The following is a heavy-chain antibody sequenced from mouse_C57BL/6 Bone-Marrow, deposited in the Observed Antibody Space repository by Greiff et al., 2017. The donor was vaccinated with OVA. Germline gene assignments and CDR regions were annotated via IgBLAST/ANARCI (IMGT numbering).Heavy chain of an antibody. V-gene: IGHV1-81*01. CDR1: GYTFTSYG. J-gene: IGHJ3*01. Sequence: QVQLQQSGAELARPGASVKLSCKASGYTFTSYGISWVKQRTGQGLEWIGEIYPRSGNTYYNEKFKGKATLTADKSSSTAYMELRSLTSEDSAVYVCARGRDDYDEAYWGQGTLVTVSA. CDR2: IYPRSGNT. D-gene: IGHD2-4*01. CDR3: ARGRDDYDEAY.